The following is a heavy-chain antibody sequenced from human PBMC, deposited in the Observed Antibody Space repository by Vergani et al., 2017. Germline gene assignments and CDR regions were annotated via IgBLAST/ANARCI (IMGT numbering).Heavy chain of an antibody. CDR2: ISSSSSYI. CDR3: ARDYILTGYVDY. Sequence: EVQLLQSEGAVVQPGGSLRLSCVASGFTFSSHAMSWVRQGHGQGLEWVSSISSSSSYIYYADSVKGRFTISRDNAKNSLYLQMNSLRAEDTAVYYCARDYILTGYVDYWGQGTLVTVSS. J-gene: IGHJ4*02. CDR1: GFTFSSHA. V-gene: IGHV3-21*01. D-gene: IGHD3-9*01.